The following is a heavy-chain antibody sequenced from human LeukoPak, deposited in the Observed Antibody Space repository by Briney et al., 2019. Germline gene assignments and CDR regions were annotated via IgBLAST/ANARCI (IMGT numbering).Heavy chain of an antibody. CDR3: ATPKGHDYGDIDAFDI. Sequence: PSETLSLTCAVSGGSISSSNWWSWVRQPPGKGLEWIGEIDHSGSTNYNPSLKSRVTISVDKSKNQFSLKLSSVTAADTAVYYCATPKGHDYGDIDAFDIWGQGTMVTVSS. CDR2: IDHSGST. J-gene: IGHJ3*02. V-gene: IGHV4-4*02. D-gene: IGHD4-17*01. CDR1: GGSISSSNW.